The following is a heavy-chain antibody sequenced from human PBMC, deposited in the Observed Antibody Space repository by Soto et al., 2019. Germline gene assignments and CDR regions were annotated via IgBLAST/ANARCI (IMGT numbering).Heavy chain of an antibody. D-gene: IGHD3-22*01. J-gene: IGHJ4*02. CDR3: ARDRSADGSGYYYGGVDY. CDR2: IIPIFGTA. V-gene: IGHV1-69*13. Sequence: ASVKVSCKASGGTFSSYAISWVRQAPGQGLEWMGGIIPIFGTANYAQKFQGRVTITADESTSTAYMELSSLRSEDTAVYYCARDRSADGSGYYYGGVDYWGQGTLVTVSS. CDR1: GGTFSSYA.